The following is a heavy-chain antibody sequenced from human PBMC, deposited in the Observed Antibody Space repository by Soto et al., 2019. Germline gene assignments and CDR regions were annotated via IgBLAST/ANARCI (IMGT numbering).Heavy chain of an antibody. CDR1: GYSFTSYW. CDR2: IDPSDSYT. V-gene: IGHV5-10-1*01. CDR3: ARHLGYCSSTRCYYYYYGMDV. D-gene: IGHD2-2*01. J-gene: IGHJ6*02. Sequence: PGESLKISCKGSGYSFTSYWISWVRQMPGKGLEWMGRIDPSDSYTNYSPSFQGHVTISADKSISTAYLQWSSLKASDTAMYYCARHLGYCSSTRCYYYYYGMDVWGQGTTVTVSS.